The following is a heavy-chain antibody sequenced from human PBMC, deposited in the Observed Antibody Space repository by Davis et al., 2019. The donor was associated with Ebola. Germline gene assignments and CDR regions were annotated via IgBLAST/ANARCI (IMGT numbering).Heavy chain of an antibody. CDR1: GGSISSSNW. CDR2: IYHSGST. Sequence: MPSETLSLTCAVSGGSISSSNWWSWVRQPPGKVLEWIGEIYHSGSTNYNPSLKSRVTISVDKSKNQFSLKLSSVTAADTAVYYCARIAAAGTPLYYYYGMDVWGQGTTVTVSS. V-gene: IGHV4-4*02. CDR3: ARIAAAGTPLYYYYGMDV. J-gene: IGHJ6*02. D-gene: IGHD6-13*01.